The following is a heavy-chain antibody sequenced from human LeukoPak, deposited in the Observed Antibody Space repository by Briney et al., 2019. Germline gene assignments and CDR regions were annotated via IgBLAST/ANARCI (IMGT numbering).Heavy chain of an antibody. D-gene: IGHD4-17*01. Sequence: GSLRLSCAASGFTFSSYGMHWVRQAPGKGLEWVAVIWYDGSNKYYADSVKGRFTISRDNAKNSVHLQMNSLRAEDTAVYYCARETTVTPYFDFWGQGTRVTVSS. CDR2: IWYDGSNK. CDR1: GFTFSSYG. CDR3: ARETTVTPYFDF. J-gene: IGHJ4*02. V-gene: IGHV3-33*01.